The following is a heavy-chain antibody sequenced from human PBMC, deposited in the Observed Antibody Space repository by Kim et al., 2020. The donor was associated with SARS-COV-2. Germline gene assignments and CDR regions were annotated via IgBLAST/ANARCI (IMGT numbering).Heavy chain of an antibody. J-gene: IGHJ6*03. D-gene: IGHD3-10*01. CDR3: VRITMVRGVHYYYYYMDV. V-gene: IGHV1-8*01. CDR1: GYTFTSYD. Sequence: ASVKVSCKASGYTFTSYDINWVRQATGQGLEWMGWMNPNSGNTGYAQKFQGRVTMTRNTSISTAYMELSSLRSEDTAVYYCVRITMVRGVHYYYYYMDVWGKGTTVTVSS. CDR2: MNPNSGNT.